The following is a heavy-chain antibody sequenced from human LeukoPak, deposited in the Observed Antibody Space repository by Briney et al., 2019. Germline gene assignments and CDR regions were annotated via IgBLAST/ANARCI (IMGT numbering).Heavy chain of an antibody. CDR2: IYHTGTT. Sequence: SETLSLTCSVSGGSIGTYYWSWIRQPPGKGLEYLGYIYHTGTTSYNPSLKSRVTISVDTPKNQFSLRLSSVTAADTALYYCARSPGLGYSGGSCHFDYWGQGILVTVSS. CDR3: ARSPGLGYSGGSCHFDY. V-gene: IGHV4-59*08. D-gene: IGHD2-15*01. CDR1: GGSIGTYY. J-gene: IGHJ4*02.